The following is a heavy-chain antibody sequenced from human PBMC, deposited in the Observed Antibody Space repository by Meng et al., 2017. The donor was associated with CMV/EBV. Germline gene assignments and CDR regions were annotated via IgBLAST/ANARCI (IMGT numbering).Heavy chain of an antibody. Sequence: GGSLRPSCAASGFTFSDYYMSWIRQAPGKGLEWVSYISSSGSTIYYADSVKGRFTISRDNAKNSPYLQMNSLRAEDTAVYYCARDHSGYEGIDFDIWGQGTMVTVSS. D-gene: IGHD5-12*01. V-gene: IGHV3-11*01. CDR2: ISSSGSTI. J-gene: IGHJ3*02. CDR3: ARDHSGYEGIDFDI. CDR1: GFTFSDYY.